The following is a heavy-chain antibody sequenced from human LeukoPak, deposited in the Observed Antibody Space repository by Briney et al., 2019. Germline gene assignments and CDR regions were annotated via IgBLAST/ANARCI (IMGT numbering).Heavy chain of an antibody. J-gene: IGHJ4*02. CDR3: TRDLNHDSSG. D-gene: IGHD3-22*01. CDR2: IKFDGSEI. CDR1: GFSLSDYW. V-gene: IGHV3-7*01. Sequence: GGSLRLSCAASGFSLSDYWMTWVRQAPGRGLECVGNIKFDGSEIYYLDSVRGRFSISRDNAKNSLYLQMHSLRVEDTAVYYCTRDLNHDSSGWGQGTLVTVSS.